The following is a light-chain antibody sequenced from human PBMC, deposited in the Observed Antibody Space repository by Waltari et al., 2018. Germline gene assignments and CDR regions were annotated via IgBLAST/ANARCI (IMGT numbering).Light chain of an antibody. CDR3: QQYNNWPPRAT. Sequence: EIVMTQSPATLSVSPGERATLSCRASQSVSSNLAWYQQKPGQAPRLLMYGASTRATGIRARFSGSGSGTEFTLTISSLQSEDFALYYCQQYNNWPPRATFGGGTKVELK. CDR1: QSVSSN. V-gene: IGKV3D-15*01. J-gene: IGKJ4*01. CDR2: GAS.